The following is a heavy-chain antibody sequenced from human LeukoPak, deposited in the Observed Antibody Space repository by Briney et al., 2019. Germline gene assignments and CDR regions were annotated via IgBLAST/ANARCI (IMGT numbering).Heavy chain of an antibody. D-gene: IGHD3-3*02. CDR2: INPSGGST. CDR3: ARRISVSSSWFDP. V-gene: IGHV1-46*01. CDR1: GYTFTSYG. Sequence: ASVKVSCKASGYTFTSYGISWVRQAPGQGLEWMGVINPSGGSTSYAQKFQGRVTMTRDTSTSTVYMELSSLRSEDTAVYYCARRISVSSSWFDPWGQRTLVTVSS. J-gene: IGHJ5*01.